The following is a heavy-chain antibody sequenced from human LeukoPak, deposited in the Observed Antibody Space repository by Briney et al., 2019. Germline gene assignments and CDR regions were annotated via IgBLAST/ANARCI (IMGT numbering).Heavy chain of an antibody. D-gene: IGHD6-13*01. CDR2: ISGYNGNT. CDR1: GYTFTSYG. V-gene: IGHV1-18*01. CDR3: ARDKTDSSTYSWFDP. Sequence: ASVKVSCKASGYTFTSYGISWVRQAPGQGLEWMGWISGYNGNTNYAQNLQGRVTMTTDTSTSTVYMELSSLRSEDTVVYYCARDKTDSSTYSWFDPWGQGTLVTVSS. J-gene: IGHJ5*02.